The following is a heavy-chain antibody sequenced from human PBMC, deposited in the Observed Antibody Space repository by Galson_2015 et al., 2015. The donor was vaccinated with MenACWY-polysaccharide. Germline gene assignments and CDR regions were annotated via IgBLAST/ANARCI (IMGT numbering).Heavy chain of an antibody. CDR1: GFTFSSYW. Sequence: SLRLSCAASGFTFSSYWMHWFRQAPGKGLEWVGFIRCKASGETTGYAASVKGRFTISRDDSKSTAYLQMNSLQTEDTAIYYCTRDRPIDYWGQGTLVTVSS. J-gene: IGHJ4*02. CDR2: IRCKASGETT. CDR3: TRDRPIDY. V-gene: IGHV3-49*03.